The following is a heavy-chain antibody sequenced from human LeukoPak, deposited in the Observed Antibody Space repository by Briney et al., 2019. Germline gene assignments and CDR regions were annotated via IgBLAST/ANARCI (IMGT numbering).Heavy chain of an antibody. J-gene: IGHJ4*02. Sequence: PSETLSLTCTVSGGSISSYYWSWIRQPPGKGLEWVSGISGSGSSTYYADSVEGRFTLSRDYPKNTLYLQMNSLRAEDTAVYFCAKYSGSYYYPPNWDSWGQGTLVTVSS. CDR1: GGSISSYY. V-gene: IGHV3-23*01. D-gene: IGHD1-26*01. CDR3: AKYSGSYYYPPNWDS. CDR2: ISGSGSST.